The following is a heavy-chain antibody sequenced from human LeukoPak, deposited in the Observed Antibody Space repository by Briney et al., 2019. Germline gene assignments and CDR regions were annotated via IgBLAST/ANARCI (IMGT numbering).Heavy chain of an antibody. Sequence: PSETLSLTCTVSGGSISGSYWSWLRQPAGKGLEWIGRISSSGSANYNPSLKSRVTMSIDTSKNQFSLKLSTVTAADTAVYYCAKGPCGSYGFDYWGPGTQVTVSS. J-gene: IGHJ4*02. CDR2: ISSSGSA. CDR1: GGSISGSY. V-gene: IGHV4-4*07. CDR3: AKGPCGSYGFDY. D-gene: IGHD6-19*01.